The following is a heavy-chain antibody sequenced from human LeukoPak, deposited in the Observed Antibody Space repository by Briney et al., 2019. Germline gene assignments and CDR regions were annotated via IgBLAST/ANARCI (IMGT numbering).Heavy chain of an antibody. CDR3: ARSPDILTGYYHTPTSFLFDY. J-gene: IGHJ4*02. V-gene: IGHV4-59*01. CDR2: IYYSGST. Sequence: SETLSLTCTVSGGSISSYYWSWIRQPPGKGLEWIGYIYYSGSTNYNPSLKSRVTISVDTSKNQFSLKLSSVTAADTAVYYCARSPDILTGYYHTPTSFLFDYWGQGTLVTVSS. D-gene: IGHD3-9*01. CDR1: GGSISSYY.